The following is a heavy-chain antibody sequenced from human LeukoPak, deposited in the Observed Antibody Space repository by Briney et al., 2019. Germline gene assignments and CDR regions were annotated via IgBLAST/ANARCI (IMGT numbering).Heavy chain of an antibody. V-gene: IGHV3-30*02. D-gene: IGHD3-9*01. Sequence: PGGSLRLSCAASGFTFRRFGMHWVRQAPGKGLEWVAFTRYDESLKYYAGSVRGRFTISRDNSKNTLYLQMNSLRTEDTAIYYCTKYRSGNFDYYPDLDSWGQGILVTVSS. J-gene: IGHJ4*02. CDR1: GFTFRRFG. CDR2: TRYDESLK. CDR3: TKYRSGNFDYYPDLDS.